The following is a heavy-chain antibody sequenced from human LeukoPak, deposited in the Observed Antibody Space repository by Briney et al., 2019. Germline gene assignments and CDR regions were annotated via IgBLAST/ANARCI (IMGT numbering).Heavy chain of an antibody. CDR1: GFTFSSYA. D-gene: IGHD5-12*01. V-gene: IGHV3-30-3*01. CDR2: ISYDGSNK. J-gene: IGHJ4*02. CDR3: ASLYSGYDWAKYYFDY. Sequence: GRSLRLSCAASGFTFSSYAMHWVRQAPGKGLEWVAVISYDGSNKYYADSVKGRFTISRDSSKNTLYLQMNSLRAEDTAVYYCASLYSGYDWAKYYFDYWGQGTLVTVSS.